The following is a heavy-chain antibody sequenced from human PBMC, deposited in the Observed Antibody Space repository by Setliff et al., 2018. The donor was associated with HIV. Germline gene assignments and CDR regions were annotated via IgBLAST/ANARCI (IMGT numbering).Heavy chain of an antibody. CDR3: ARDRHYGGLPWYFET. D-gene: IGHD4-17*01. J-gene: IGHJ4*02. V-gene: IGHV1-69*13. CDR2: IIPVFRTP. CDR1: ARIFSNYP. Sequence: SVKVSCKASARIFSNYPISWVRQAPGRGLEWMGGIIPVFRTPDYAQRFQDRLTITADESADTVYMELKSLRHENTAVYFCARDRHYGGLPWYFETWGPGTLVTVSS.